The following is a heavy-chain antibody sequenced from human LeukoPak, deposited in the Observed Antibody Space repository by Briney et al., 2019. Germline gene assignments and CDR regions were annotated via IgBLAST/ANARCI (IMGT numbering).Heavy chain of an antibody. CDR3: ARHSPHPNIVVVPAAIQD. D-gene: IGHD2-2*02. Sequence: GESLQISCRGSGSSFTSYWIGWVRQLPGKGLEWMEIIYPGDSDTRYSPSFQGQVTISVDKSISTAYLQWSSLKASDTAMYYCARHSPHPNIVVVPAAIQDWGQGTLVTVSS. J-gene: IGHJ4*02. CDR2: IYPGDSDT. CDR1: GSSFTSYW. V-gene: IGHV5-51*01.